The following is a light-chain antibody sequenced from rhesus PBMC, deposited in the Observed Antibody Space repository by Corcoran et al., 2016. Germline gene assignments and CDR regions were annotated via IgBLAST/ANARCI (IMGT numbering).Light chain of an antibody. V-gene: IGKV1-22*01. Sequence: DIQMTQSPSSLSASVGDKVTITCRASQGISSWIAWYQQKPGKAPNLRIYKESSLQSSVPSRFSGSGSGTEFTLTISSLQPEDFGTYYCLQYISSPFTFGPGTKLDIK. CDR2: KES. CDR1: QGISSW. CDR3: LQYISSPFT. J-gene: IGKJ3*01.